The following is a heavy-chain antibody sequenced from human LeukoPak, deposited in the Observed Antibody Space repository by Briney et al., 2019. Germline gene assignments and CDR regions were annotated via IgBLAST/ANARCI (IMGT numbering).Heavy chain of an antibody. D-gene: IGHD3-10*01. V-gene: IGHV4-61*02. CDR1: GGSISSGSYY. CDR2: IYTSGST. J-gene: IGHJ4*02. CDR3: ARDGAGFGNDY. Sequence: SQTLSLTCTVSGGSISSGSYYWSWIRQPAGKGLELIGRIYTSGSTNYNPSLKSRVTISVDTSKNQFSLKLSSVTAADTAVYYCARDGAGFGNDYWGQGTLVTVSS.